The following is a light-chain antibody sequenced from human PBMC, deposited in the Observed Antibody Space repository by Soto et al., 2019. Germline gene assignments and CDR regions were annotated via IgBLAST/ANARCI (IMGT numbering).Light chain of an antibody. CDR2: AAS. J-gene: IGKJ4*01. CDR1: QGISIY. CDR3: QQRKKWPPLT. Sequence: IQLTQSPSSLSASVGDRVTITCRASQGISIYLAWYQQKPGKAPKLLIYAASTLQSGVPSRFSGSGSGTDFTLTISSLEPEDFAVYYCQQRKKWPPLTFGGGTKVDI. V-gene: IGKV1-9*01.